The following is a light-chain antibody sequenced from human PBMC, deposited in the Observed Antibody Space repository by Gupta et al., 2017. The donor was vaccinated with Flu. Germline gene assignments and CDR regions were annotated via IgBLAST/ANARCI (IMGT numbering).Light chain of an antibody. CDR3: SSYAGIFFYV. CDR2: EVS. V-gene: IGLV2-8*01. J-gene: IGLJ1*01. Sequence: QSALTQPPSASGSPGQSVTISCTGTSSDVGGYNYVSWYQQHPGKAPKLMIYEVSKRPSGVPDRFSGSKSGNTASLTVSGLQAEDEADYYCSSYAGIFFYVFGTGTKVTVL. CDR1: SSDVGGYNY.